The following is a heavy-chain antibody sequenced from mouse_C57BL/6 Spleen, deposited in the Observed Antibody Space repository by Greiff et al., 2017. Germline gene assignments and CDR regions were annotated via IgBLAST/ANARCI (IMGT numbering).Heavy chain of an antibody. J-gene: IGHJ4*01. CDR1: GYTFTSYW. Sequence: QVQLQQPGAELVRPGTSVKFSCKASGYTFTSYWMHWVKQRPGQGLEWIGVIDPSDSYTNYNQKFKGKATFTVDTSSSTAYMQLSSLTSEDSAVYDCARRVAQATYAMGYWGQGTSVTVSS. CDR3: ARRVAQATYAMGY. CDR2: IDPSDSYT. D-gene: IGHD3-2*02. V-gene: IGHV1-59*01.